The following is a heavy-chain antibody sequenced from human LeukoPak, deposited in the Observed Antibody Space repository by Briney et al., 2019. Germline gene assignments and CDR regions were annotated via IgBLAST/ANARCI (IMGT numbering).Heavy chain of an antibody. CDR2: TYYRSKWYN. CDR3: ARETDFGVVTN. D-gene: IGHD3-3*01. J-gene: IGHJ4*02. V-gene: IGHV6-1*01. Sequence: SQTLSLTSDISGDSVSSNGASWTWIRQSPSRGLEWLGRTYYRSKWYNDYAVSVKSRISINPDTSKNQFSLQLNSVTPEDTAVYYCARETDFGVVTNWGQGTLVTVSS. CDR1: GDSVSSNGAS.